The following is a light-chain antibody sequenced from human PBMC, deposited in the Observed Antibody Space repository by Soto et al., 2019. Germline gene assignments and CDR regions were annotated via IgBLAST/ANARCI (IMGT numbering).Light chain of an antibody. V-gene: IGKV3-15*01. CDR3: QQFHYWWT. CDR2: DAS. J-gene: IGKJ1*01. Sequence: IVVTHSASALSVSPGERATLSCRASQNIDNKLVWYQQKPGQVPRLLIYDASTRATGIPARFSGSGSGTEFTLTISSLQSEDFAFYYCQQFHYWWTFGQGTKVDIK. CDR1: QNIDNK.